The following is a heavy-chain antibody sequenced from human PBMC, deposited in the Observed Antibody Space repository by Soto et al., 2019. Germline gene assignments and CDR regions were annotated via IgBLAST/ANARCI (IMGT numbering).Heavy chain of an antibody. Sequence: PSETLSLTCTVSGGSISSYYWSWIRQPPGKGLEWIGYIYYSGSTNYNPSLKSRVTISVDTSKNQFSLKLSSVTAADTAVYYCARVSTGVQWLVRGYYSYYCLDVWSKETTITVSS. D-gene: IGHD6-19*01. V-gene: IGHV4-59*01. CDR3: ARVSTGVQWLVRGYYSYYCLDV. CDR1: GGSISSYY. CDR2: IYYSGST. J-gene: IGHJ6*03.